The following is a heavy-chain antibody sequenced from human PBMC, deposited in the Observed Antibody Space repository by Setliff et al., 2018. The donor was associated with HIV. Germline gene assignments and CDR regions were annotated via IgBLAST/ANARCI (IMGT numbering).Heavy chain of an antibody. J-gene: IGHJ4*02. D-gene: IGHD2-15*01. CDR3: ARGGLGVVSAIDY. CDR2: INHSGST. Sequence: LSLTCAVYGGSFSGYSWTWIRQPPGKGLEWIGEINHSGSTKYNPSLKSRVTISVDTSKNQFSLKLSSVTAADTAVYYCARGGLGVVSAIDYWSQGTLVTVSS. CDR1: GGSFSGYS. V-gene: IGHV4-34*01.